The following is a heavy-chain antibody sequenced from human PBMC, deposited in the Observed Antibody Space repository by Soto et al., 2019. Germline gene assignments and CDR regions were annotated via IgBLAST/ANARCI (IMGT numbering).Heavy chain of an antibody. Sequence: GGSLRLSCAASGFTFSSYSMNWVRQAPGKGLEWVSSISSSSSYIYYADSVKGRFTISRDNAKNSLYLQMNSLRAEDTAVYYCARMVVTRARGIRDYWGQGTLVTVSS. CDR3: ARMVVTRARGIRDY. CDR2: ISSSSSYI. J-gene: IGHJ4*02. CDR1: GFTFSSYS. V-gene: IGHV3-21*01. D-gene: IGHD2-15*01.